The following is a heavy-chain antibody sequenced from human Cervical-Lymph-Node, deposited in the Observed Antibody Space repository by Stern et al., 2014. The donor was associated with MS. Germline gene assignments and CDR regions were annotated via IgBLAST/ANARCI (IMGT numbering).Heavy chain of an antibody. CDR1: GFSLTTDGMC. Sequence: VTLKESGPALVKPTETLTLTCTFSGFSLTTDGMCVSWVRQPPGKALEWLALIDWNDDKYYNPPLKPRLTISKDTSGNQVVLTMSNMDPEDTATYYCARIRDADFAYYYYGMDVWGQGSTVTVSS. V-gene: IGHV2-70*20. J-gene: IGHJ6*02. CDR2: IDWNDDK. D-gene: IGHD4-17*01. CDR3: ARIRDADFAYYYYGMDV.